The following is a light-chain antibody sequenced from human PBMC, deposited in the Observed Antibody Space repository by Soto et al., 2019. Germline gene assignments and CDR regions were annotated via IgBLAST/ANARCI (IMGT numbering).Light chain of an antibody. Sequence: QSSLTQPRSVSGSPGESVTISCPGTSSDVGSYNYVSWYQQYPGKAPKVMIYDVSERPSEVPVRFSGSKSGNTASLTISGLQAEDEAEYFCCSYSGSDSLLFGGGTKVTVL. CDR2: DVS. J-gene: IGLJ2*01. CDR3: CSYSGSDSLL. V-gene: IGLV2-11*01. CDR1: SSDVGSYNY.